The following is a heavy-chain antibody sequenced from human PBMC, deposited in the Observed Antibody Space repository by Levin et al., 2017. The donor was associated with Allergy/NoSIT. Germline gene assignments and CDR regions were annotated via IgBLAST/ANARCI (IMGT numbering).Heavy chain of an antibody. Sequence: SQTLSLTCSVSGGSVSSGTYYWSWIRRPPGKGLEWIGYINYRGVTYYNPSLKSRVTISVDTSKNQFSLKLSSVTAADTAVYYCARAGWDLDYWGQGTLVTVSS. CDR2: INYRGVT. D-gene: IGHD1-26*01. CDR1: GGSVSSGTYY. J-gene: IGHJ4*02. V-gene: IGHV4-61*01. CDR3: ARAGWDLDY.